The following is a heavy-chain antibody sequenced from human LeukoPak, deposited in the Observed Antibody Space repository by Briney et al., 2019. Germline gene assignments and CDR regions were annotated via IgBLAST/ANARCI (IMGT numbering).Heavy chain of an antibody. CDR2: ISGSGGST. CDR3: ARYGYSSGWFDP. CDR1: GFTFSSYA. J-gene: IGHJ5*02. V-gene: IGHV3-23*01. D-gene: IGHD6-19*01. Sequence: QSGGSLRLSCAASGFTFSSYAMSWVRQAPGKGLEWVSAISGSGGSTYYADSVKGRFTISGDNSKNTLYLQMNSLRAEDTAVYYCARYGYSSGWFDPWGQGTLVTVSS.